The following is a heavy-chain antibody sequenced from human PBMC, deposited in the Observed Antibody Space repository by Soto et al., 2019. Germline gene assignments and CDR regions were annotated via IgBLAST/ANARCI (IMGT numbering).Heavy chain of an antibody. V-gene: IGHV1-18*01. D-gene: IGHD1-26*01. CDR2: ISAYNGNT. Sequence: GASVKVSCKASGYTFTSYGISWVRQAPGQGLEWMGWISAYNGNTNYAQKLQGRVTMTTDTSTSTAYMELRSLRSDDTAVYYCAARTIVGATNRFDYWGQGTLVTVSS. CDR3: AARTIVGATNRFDY. J-gene: IGHJ4*02. CDR1: GYTFTSYG.